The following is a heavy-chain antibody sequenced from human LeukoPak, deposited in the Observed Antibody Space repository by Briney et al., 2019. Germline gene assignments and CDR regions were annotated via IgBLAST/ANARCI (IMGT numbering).Heavy chain of an antibody. V-gene: IGHV3-7*04. Sequence: GGSLRLSCTASGFTLSRYWMSWVRQAPGKGLEWVADINGDGSKKYYAGSVKGRLTIYRANAANSLHLQMNSLRAEDTAVYYCARDCAEGKNWGSEPTFDGWGQGTLVTVSS. J-gene: IGHJ4*02. D-gene: IGHD7-27*01. CDR3: ARDCAEGKNWGSEPTFDG. CDR1: GFTLSRYW. CDR2: INGDGSKK.